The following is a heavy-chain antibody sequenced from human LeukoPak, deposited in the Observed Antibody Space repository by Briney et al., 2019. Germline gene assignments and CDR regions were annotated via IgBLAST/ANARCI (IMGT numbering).Heavy chain of an antibody. Sequence: PGGPLRLSCAASGFTFNSYAMSWVRQAPGKGLEWVSSISSSGGSTYYVDSVKGRFTISRDNSKNTLYLQMNSLRAEETAVYYCAESPMTRVTTGGFDFWGQGTLVTVSS. J-gene: IGHJ4*02. CDR3: AESPMTRVTTGGFDF. D-gene: IGHD4-17*01. V-gene: IGHV3-23*01. CDR1: GFTFNSYA. CDR2: ISSSGGST.